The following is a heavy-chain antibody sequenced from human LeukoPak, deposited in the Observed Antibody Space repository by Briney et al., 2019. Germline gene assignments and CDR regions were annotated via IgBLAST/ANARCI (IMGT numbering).Heavy chain of an antibody. V-gene: IGHV4-59*01. D-gene: IGHD5-18*01. CDR2: IYYSGST. CDR1: GGSISSYY. J-gene: IGHJ4*02. Sequence: SETLSLTCTVSGGSISSYYWSWIRQPPGKGLEWIGYIYYSGSTNYNPPLKSRVTISVDTSKNQFSLKLSSVTAADTAVYYCARFSGYSYGRESVFDYWGQGTLVTVSS. CDR3: ARFSGYSYGRESVFDY.